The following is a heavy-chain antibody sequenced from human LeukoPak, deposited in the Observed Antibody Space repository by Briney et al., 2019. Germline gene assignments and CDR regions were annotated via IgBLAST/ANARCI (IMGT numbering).Heavy chain of an antibody. Sequence: PSETLSLTCTVSGGSISSYYWSWIRQPPGKGLEWIGYIYYSGSTNYNPSLKSRVTISVDTSKNQFSLKLSSVTAADTAEYYCARVTTWPYYYYYMDVWGKGTTVTVSS. CDR3: ARVTTWPYYYYYMDV. V-gene: IGHV4-59*01. J-gene: IGHJ6*03. CDR2: IYYSGST. D-gene: IGHD1-1*01. CDR1: GGSISSYY.